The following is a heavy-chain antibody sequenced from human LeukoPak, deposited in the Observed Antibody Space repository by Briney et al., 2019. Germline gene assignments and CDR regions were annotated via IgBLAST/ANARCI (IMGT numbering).Heavy chain of an antibody. D-gene: IGHD3-10*02. V-gene: IGHV3-48*03. CDR2: ISSSGSTI. CDR1: GFTFSNYW. J-gene: IGHJ6*04. CDR3: AERGITMIGGV. Sequence: GGSLRLSCAASGFTFSNYWMHWVRQAPGKGLEWVSYISSSGSTIYYADSVKGRFTISRDNAKNSLYLQMNSLRAEDTAVYYCAERGITMIGGVWGKGTTVTISS.